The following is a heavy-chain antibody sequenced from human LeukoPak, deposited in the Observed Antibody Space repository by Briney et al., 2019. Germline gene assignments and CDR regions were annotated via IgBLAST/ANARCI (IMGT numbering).Heavy chain of an antibody. J-gene: IGHJ3*02. CDR2: IYSDNT. D-gene: IGHD1-26*01. V-gene: IGHV3-53*01. Sequence: PGGSLRLSCTVSGFTVSSNSMSWVRQAPGKGLEWVSFIYSDNTHYADSVKGRFTISRDNSKNTLYLQMNSLRAEDTAVYYCARGGSYLSAFDIWGQGTMVTASS. CDR3: ARGGSYLSAFDI. CDR1: GFTVSSNS.